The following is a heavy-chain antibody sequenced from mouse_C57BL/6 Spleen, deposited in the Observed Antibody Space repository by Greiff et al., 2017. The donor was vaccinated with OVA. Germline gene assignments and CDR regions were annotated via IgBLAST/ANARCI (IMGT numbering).Heavy chain of an antibody. CDR1: GYSFTGYY. CDR3: ASFRDWYIDV. J-gene: IGHJ1*03. V-gene: IGHV1-42*01. Sequence: VQLQQSGPELVKPGASVKISCKASGYSFTGYYMNWVKQSPEKSLEWIGEINPSTGGTTYNQKFKAKATLTVDKSSSTAYMQLKSLTSEDSADYYCASFRDWYIDVWGTGTTVTVSS. CDR2: INPSTGGT.